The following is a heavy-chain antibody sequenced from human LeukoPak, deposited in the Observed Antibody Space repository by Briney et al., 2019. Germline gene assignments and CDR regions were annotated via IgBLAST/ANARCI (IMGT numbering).Heavy chain of an antibody. CDR3: TTDRDGSYYYYYMDV. CDR2: IKSKTDGGTT. CDR1: GFTFSNAW. J-gene: IGHJ6*03. D-gene: IGHD1-26*01. Sequence: TPGGSLRLSCAASGFTFSNAWMSWVRQAPGKGLEWVGRIKSKTDGGTTDYAAPVKGRFTISRDDSKNTLYLQMNSLKTEDTAVYYCTTDRDGSYYYYYMDVWGKGTTVTVSS. V-gene: IGHV3-15*01.